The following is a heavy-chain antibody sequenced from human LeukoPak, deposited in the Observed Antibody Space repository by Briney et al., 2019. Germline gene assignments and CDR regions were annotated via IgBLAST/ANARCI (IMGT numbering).Heavy chain of an antibody. CDR1: GGSFSGYY. J-gene: IGHJ5*02. CDR2: INHSGST. D-gene: IGHD4-11*01. Sequence: PSETLSLTCAVYGGSFSGYYWSWIRQPPGKGLEWIGEINHSGSTNYNPSLKSRVTISVDTSKNQFSLKLSSVTAADTAVYYCARLYTDYTENWFDPWGQGTLATVSS. CDR3: ARLYTDYTENWFDP. V-gene: IGHV4-34*01.